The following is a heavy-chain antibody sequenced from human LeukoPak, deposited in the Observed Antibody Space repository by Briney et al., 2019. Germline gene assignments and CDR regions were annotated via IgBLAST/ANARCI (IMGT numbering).Heavy chain of an antibody. CDR3: ARSYSSSWGNLDY. D-gene: IGHD6-13*01. J-gene: IGHJ4*02. CDR2: IYYSGTT. Sequence: PSETLSLTCTVSGASISSGNYYWGWIRQPPGKGLEWIGSIYYSGTTYYNPSLKSRVTMSVDTSNNQFSLKLTSVTAADTAVYYCARSYSSSWGNLDYWGQGALVTVSS. V-gene: IGHV4-39*01. CDR1: GASISSGNYY.